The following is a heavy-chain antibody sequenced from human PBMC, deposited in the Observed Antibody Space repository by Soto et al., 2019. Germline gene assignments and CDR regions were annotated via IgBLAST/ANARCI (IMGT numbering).Heavy chain of an antibody. Sequence: PGGSLRLSCSASGFTFSSYTMSWVRQAPGKGLEWVSAISGSGGSTYYADSVKGRFTISGDNSKNTLYLQMNSLRAEDTAVYYCAKIQWLVAWFDYWGQGTLVTVSS. CDR2: ISGSGGST. J-gene: IGHJ5*01. CDR1: GFTFSSYT. V-gene: IGHV3-23*01. CDR3: AKIQWLVAWFDY. D-gene: IGHD6-19*01.